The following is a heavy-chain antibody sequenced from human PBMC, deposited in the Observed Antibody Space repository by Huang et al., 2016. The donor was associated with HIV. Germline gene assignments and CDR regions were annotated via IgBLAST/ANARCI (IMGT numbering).Heavy chain of an antibody. J-gene: IGHJ4*02. CDR2: IFPDDSDT. CDR3: ARRFSSSSGYFDY. CDR1: GYSFRSYW. D-gene: IGHD6-6*01. V-gene: IGHV5-51*01. Sequence: VQLVQSGAEVKKPGESLKISCKGSGYSFRSYWTAWVRLRPGKCREWMWIIFPDDSDTTYSPSFEGQVTISADKSIGTAYLQWSSLKASDTAMYYCARRFSSSSGYFDYWGQGSLVTVSS.